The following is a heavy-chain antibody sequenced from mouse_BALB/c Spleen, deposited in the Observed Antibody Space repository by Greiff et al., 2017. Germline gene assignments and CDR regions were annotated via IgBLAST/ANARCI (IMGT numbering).Heavy chain of an antibody. CDR3: ARYGIYYGNYDAMDY. V-gene: IGHV1S137*01. CDR2: ISTYYGDA. J-gene: IGHJ4*01. Sequence: QVQLKESGAELVRPGVSVKISCKGSGYTFTDYAMHWVKQSHAKSLEWIGVISTYYGDASYNQKFKGKATMTVDKSSSTAYMELARLTSEDSAIYYCARYGIYYGNYDAMDYWGQGTSVTVSS. D-gene: IGHD2-1*01. CDR1: GYTFTDYA.